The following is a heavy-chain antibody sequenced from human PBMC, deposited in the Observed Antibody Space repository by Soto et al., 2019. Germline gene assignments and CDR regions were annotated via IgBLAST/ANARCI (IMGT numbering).Heavy chain of an antibody. D-gene: IGHD3-3*01. Sequence: EVQLVESGGGLVKPGGSRRLSCAASGFAFSGYSMNWVRQAPGKGLEWVSSISSSSSYIYYADSVKGRFTISRDNAQKSLYLQMSSLRAEDTAVYYCARSNELRFLEWLGSYYYGMDVWGQGTTVTVSS. CDR2: ISSSSSYI. CDR3: ARSNELRFLEWLGSYYYGMDV. J-gene: IGHJ6*02. CDR1: GFAFSGYS. V-gene: IGHV3-21*01.